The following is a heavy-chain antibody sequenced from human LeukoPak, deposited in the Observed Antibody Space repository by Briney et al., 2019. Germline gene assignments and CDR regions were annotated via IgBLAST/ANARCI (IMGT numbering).Heavy chain of an antibody. Sequence: ASVKVSCKASGYTFTSYYMHWVRQAPGQGLEWMGIINPSGGSTSYAQKFQGRVTMTRDTSTSTAYMELSSLRSEDTAVYYCARAPDYHASAYYFDYWGQGTLVTVSS. J-gene: IGHJ4*02. CDR2: INPSGGST. CDR3: ARAPDYHASAYYFDY. CDR1: GYTFTSYY. D-gene: IGHD4-11*01. V-gene: IGHV1-46*01.